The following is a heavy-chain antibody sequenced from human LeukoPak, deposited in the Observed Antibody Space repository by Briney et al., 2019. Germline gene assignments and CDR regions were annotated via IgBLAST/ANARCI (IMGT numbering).Heavy chain of an antibody. Sequence: GGSLRLSCAASGFTVSSNYMSWVRQAPGKGLEWVSVIYSGGSTYYADSVKGRFTISRDNSKNTLYLQMNSLRAEDTAVYYCGSTTTVTRAHDYWGQGTLVTVSS. V-gene: IGHV3-53*01. D-gene: IGHD4-17*01. J-gene: IGHJ4*02. CDR3: GSTTTVTRAHDY. CDR1: GFTVSSNY. CDR2: IYSGGST.